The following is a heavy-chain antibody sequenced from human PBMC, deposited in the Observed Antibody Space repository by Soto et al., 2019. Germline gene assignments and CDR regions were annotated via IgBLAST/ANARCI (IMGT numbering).Heavy chain of an antibody. D-gene: IGHD3-22*01. J-gene: IGHJ4*02. V-gene: IGHV4-61*01. CDR1: GGSVSSGSYY. CDR3: ARYPRRVQSPQYYYDSSGSLVALDY. Sequence: SETLSLTCTVSGGSVSSGSYYWSWIRQPPGKGLEWIGYIYYSGSTNYNPSLKSRVTISVDTSKNQFSLKLSSVTAADTAVYYCARYPRRVQSPQYYYDSSGSLVALDYWGQGTLVTVS. CDR2: IYYSGST.